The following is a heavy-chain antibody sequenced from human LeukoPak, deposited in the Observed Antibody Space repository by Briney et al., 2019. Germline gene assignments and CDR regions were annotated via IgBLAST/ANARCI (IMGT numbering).Heavy chain of an antibody. CDR1: GGTFSSYA. Sequence: GASVKVSCRASGGTFSSYAISWVRQAPGQGLEWMGRIIPILGIANYAQKFQGRVTITADKSTSTAYMELSSLRSEDTAVYYCARDGREWFEEYYFDYWGQGTLVTVSS. CDR3: ARDGREWFEEYYFDY. J-gene: IGHJ4*02. V-gene: IGHV1-69*04. CDR2: IIPILGIA. D-gene: IGHD3-10*01.